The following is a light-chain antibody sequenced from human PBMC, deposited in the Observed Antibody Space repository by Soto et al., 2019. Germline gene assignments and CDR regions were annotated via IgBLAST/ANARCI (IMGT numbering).Light chain of an antibody. CDR3: HQYHLWPWT. Sequence: EVVMTQSPATLSVSPGEGVTLSCRASQGIGDTLAWYQHKPGQTHRLLIYDTYTRATGVQARFSGSGSGTEFTLTIRSLQSEDFAVYYCHQYHLWPWTFGQGTKVDIK. J-gene: IGKJ1*01. CDR2: DTY. CDR1: QGIGDT. V-gene: IGKV3-15*01.